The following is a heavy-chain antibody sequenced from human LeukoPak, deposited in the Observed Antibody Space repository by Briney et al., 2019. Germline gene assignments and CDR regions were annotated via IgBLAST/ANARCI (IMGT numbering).Heavy chain of an antibody. CDR2: IYYSGST. V-gene: IGHV4-38-2*02. CDR1: GYSISTGFY. Sequence: SETLPLTCTVSGYSISTGFYWGWIRQPPGKGLEWIGYIYYSGSTNYNPSLKSRVTISVDTSKNQFSLRLNSVTAADTAVYYCARGRDGYNFLNRGEYYYFDYWGQGTLVTVSS. CDR3: ARGRDGYNFLNRGEYYYFDY. J-gene: IGHJ4*02. D-gene: IGHD5-24*01.